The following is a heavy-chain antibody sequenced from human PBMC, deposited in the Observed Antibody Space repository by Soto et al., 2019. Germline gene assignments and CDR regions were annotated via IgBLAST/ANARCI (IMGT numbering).Heavy chain of an antibody. V-gene: IGHV6-1*01. Sequence: SQTLSLTCAISGDSVSSNSASWNWIRQSPSRGLEWLGRTYYGSKWYNDYTVSVKSRITINPDTSKNQFSLQLNSVTPEDTAVYYCARDLQGIAVAGFDYWGQGTLVTVSS. D-gene: IGHD6-19*01. CDR2: TYYGSKWYN. CDR3: ARDLQGIAVAGFDY. J-gene: IGHJ4*02. CDR1: GDSVSSNSAS.